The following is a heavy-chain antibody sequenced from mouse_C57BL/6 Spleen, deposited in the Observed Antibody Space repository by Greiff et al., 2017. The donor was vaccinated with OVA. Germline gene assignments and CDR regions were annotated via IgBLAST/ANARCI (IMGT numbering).Heavy chain of an antibody. J-gene: IGHJ1*03. CDR2: ISYDGSN. V-gene: IGHV3-6*01. CDR1: GYSITSGYY. Sequence: ESGPGLVKPSQSLSLTCSVTGYSITSGYYWTWIRQFPGNKLEWMGYISYDGSNNYNPSLKNRISITRDTSKNQFFLKLNSVTTEDTATYYCARDRDYYGSSHWYFDVWGTGTTVTVSS. CDR3: ARDRDYYGSSHWYFDV. D-gene: IGHD1-1*01.